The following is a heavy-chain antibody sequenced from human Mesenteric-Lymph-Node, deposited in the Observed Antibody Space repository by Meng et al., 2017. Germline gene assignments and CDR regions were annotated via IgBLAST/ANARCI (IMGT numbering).Heavy chain of an antibody. CDR1: GFTVSSSY. V-gene: IGHV3-53*01. D-gene: IGHD3-10*01. J-gene: IGHJ5*02. CDR2: IYSDGNI. CDR3: ARGETAGTYNWFDP. Sequence: GGSLRLSCAASGFTVSSSYMTWVRQAPGKGLAWVSVIYSDGNIYYTDSVKGRFTISRDNSKNTLYLQMNSLRAEDTAVYYCARGETAGTYNWFDPWGQGTLVTVSS.